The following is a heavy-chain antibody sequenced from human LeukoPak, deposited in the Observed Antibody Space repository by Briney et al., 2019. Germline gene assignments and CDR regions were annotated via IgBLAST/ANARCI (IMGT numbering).Heavy chain of an antibody. CDR3: AREHIAATGNNWFDP. V-gene: IGHV3-30*19. D-gene: IGHD6-13*01. CDR1: GFTFSSYA. Sequence: GRSLRLSCAASGFTFSSYAMHWVRQAPGKGLEWVAVISYDGTDKYYGDSVKGRFTISRDNSKSTVYLRMNSLRAEDTALYYCAREHIAATGNNWFDPWGQGTLVTVSS. CDR2: ISYDGTDK. J-gene: IGHJ5*02.